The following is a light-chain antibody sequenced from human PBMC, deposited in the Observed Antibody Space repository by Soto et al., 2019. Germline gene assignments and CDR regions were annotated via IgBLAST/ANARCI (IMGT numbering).Light chain of an antibody. CDR1: HSISIN. J-gene: IGKJ4*01. CDR3: QQYNNWPRAT. CDR2: LTS. Sequence: EIVMTQSPATLSVSPGERATLCCRAIHSISINLAWYQQKPGQAPRLLMFLTSSRATGFPARFSGSGSGTEFNLTISSLQSEDFGVYYCQQYNNWPRATFGGGTKV. V-gene: IGKV3-15*01.